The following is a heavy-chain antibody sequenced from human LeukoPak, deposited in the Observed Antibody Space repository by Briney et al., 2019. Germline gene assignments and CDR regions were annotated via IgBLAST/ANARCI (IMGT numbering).Heavy chain of an antibody. D-gene: IGHD2-8*02. CDR3: AKDPGASVSGFHMDV. CDR1: GFTFRNYG. CDR2: IWSDGNNR. V-gene: IGHV3-30*02. Sequence: GGPLRLSRATSGFTFRNYGMHWVREATGKGLEWVSFIWSDGNNRFYADSVKGRFTISRDNSKNMLYLQMDSLRPEDTAVYYCAKDPGASVSGFHMDVWGKGTTVIVSS. J-gene: IGHJ6*03.